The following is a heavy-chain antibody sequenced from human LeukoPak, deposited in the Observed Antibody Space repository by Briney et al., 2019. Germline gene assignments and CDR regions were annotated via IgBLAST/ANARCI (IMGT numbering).Heavy chain of an antibody. V-gene: IGHV3-53*05. CDR1: GFTVSSNY. CDR3: ARDRSAAADHTFDY. D-gene: IGHD6-13*01. J-gene: IGHJ4*02. CDR2: IYSGGST. Sequence: GGSLRLSCAASGFTVSSNYMSWVRQAPGKGLEWVSVIYSGGSTYYADSVKGRFTISRDNSKNTLYLQMGSLRAEDMAVYYCARDRSAAADHTFDYWGQGTLVTVSS.